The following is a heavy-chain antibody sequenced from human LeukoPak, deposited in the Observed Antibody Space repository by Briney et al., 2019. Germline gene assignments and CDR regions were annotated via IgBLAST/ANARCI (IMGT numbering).Heavy chain of an antibody. D-gene: IGHD6-13*01. CDR3: ARDLDRSSWYGPYGMDV. CDR2: TYYRSKWYN. J-gene: IGHJ6*02. V-gene: IGHV6-1*01. Sequence: SQTLSLTCAISGDSVSSNSAAWNWIRQSPSRGLEWLGRTYYRSKWYNDYAVSVKSRITINPDTSKNQFSLQLSSVTAADTAVYYCARDLDRSSWYGPYGMDVWGQGTTVTVSS. CDR1: GDSVSSNSAA.